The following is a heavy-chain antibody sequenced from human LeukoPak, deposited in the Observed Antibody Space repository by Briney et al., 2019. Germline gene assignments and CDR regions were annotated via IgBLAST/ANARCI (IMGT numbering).Heavy chain of an antibody. Sequence: SETLSLTCTVSGGPTSDTTYYWAWIRQPPGKGLEWIGSIYFSETKYNPSLKSRITISGDTSKNQFSLKLSSVTAADTAVYFCASPSKLVISRGGFDIWGQGTMVTVS. V-gene: IGHV4-39*01. CDR1: GGPTSDTTYY. J-gene: IGHJ3*02. CDR3: ASPSKLVISRGGFDI. CDR2: IYFSET. D-gene: IGHD3-22*01.